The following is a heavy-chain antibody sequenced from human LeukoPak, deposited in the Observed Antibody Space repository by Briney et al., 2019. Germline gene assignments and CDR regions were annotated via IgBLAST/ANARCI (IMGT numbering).Heavy chain of an antibody. CDR1: GYTFTTYG. CDR2: INTYNGNT. D-gene: IGHD6-19*01. CDR3: ARDWGLTGSGWFGFDY. J-gene: IGHJ4*02. V-gene: IGHV1-18*01. Sequence: ASVKVSCKASGYTFTTYGITWVRQAPGQGLEWMGWINTYNGNTHYAQKVQGGVTMTTDTSTATAYMELRSLRSDDTAVYYCARDWGLTGSGWFGFDYWGQGTLVTVSS.